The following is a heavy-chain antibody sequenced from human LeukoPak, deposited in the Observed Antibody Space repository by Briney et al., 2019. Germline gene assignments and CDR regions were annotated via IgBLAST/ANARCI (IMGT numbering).Heavy chain of an antibody. CDR1: GFTFSSYA. Sequence: PGGSLRLSCAASGFTFSSYAMSWVRQAPGKGLEWVSAISGSGGSTYYADSVKGRFTISRDNSKNTLYLQMNSLRAEDTAVYYCAKERVRGVIITKAGREYNWFDPWGQGTLVTVSS. V-gene: IGHV3-23*01. D-gene: IGHD3-10*01. J-gene: IGHJ5*02. CDR3: AKERVRGVIITKAGREYNWFDP. CDR2: ISGSGGST.